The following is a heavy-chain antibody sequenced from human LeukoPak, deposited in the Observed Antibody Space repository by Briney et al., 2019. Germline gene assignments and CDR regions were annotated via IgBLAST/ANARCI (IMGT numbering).Heavy chain of an antibody. D-gene: IGHD1-26*01. J-gene: IGHJ3*02. Sequence: GGSLRLSCAASGFTFSSYAMHWVRQAPGKGLEWVAVISYDGSNKYYADSVKGRFTISRDNSKNTLYLQMNSLRAEDTAVYYCARDLGSYFRGGAFDIWGQGTMVTVSS. CDR2: ISYDGSNK. V-gene: IGHV3-30*04. CDR3: ARDLGSYFRGGAFDI. CDR1: GFTFSSYA.